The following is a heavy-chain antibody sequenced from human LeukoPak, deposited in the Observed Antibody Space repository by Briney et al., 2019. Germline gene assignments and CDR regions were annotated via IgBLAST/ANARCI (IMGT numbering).Heavy chain of an antibody. V-gene: IGHV4-34*01. CDR2: INHSGST. D-gene: IGHD6-25*01. CDR3: ARAAPRSPFDY. Sequence: SETLSLTCAVYGGSFSGYYWSWIRQPPGRGLEWIGEINHSGSTNYNPSLKSRVTISVDTSKNQFSLKLSSVTAADTAVYYCARAAPRSPFDYWGQGTLVTVSS. J-gene: IGHJ4*02. CDR1: GGSFSGYY.